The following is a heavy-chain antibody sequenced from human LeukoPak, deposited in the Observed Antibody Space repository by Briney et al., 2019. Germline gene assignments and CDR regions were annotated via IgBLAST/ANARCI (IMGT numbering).Heavy chain of an antibody. Sequence: PSQTLSLTCTVSGGSISSGGYYWSWIRQHPGKGLEWIGYIYYSGSTYYNPSLKSRVTMSVDTSKNQFSLKLSSVTAADTAVYYCGRGGLGGVSMRGAPSLSLKIGYFDLWGRGPLVSVSS. V-gene: IGHV4-31*03. CDR2: IYYSGST. CDR3: GRGGLGGVSMRGAPSLSLKIGYFDL. CDR1: GGSISSGGYY. J-gene: IGHJ2*01. D-gene: IGHD2/OR15-2a*01.